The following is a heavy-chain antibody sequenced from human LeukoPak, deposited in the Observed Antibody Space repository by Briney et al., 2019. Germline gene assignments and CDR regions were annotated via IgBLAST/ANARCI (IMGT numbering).Heavy chain of an antibody. D-gene: IGHD6-19*01. Sequence: GESLKISCEGSGYIFTSYWIGWVRQMPGKGLEWMGIIYPGDSDTRYSPSFQGQVTISADKSISTAYLQWSSLKASDTAMYYCARHTESGGWCGYYFDYWGQGTLVTVSS. V-gene: IGHV5-51*01. J-gene: IGHJ4*02. CDR2: IYPGDSDT. CDR1: GYIFTSYW. CDR3: ARHTESGGWCGYYFDY.